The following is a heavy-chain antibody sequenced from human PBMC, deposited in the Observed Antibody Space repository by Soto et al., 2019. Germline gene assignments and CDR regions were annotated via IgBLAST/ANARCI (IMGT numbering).Heavy chain of an antibody. CDR2: IYPGDSDT. J-gene: IGHJ6*02. V-gene: IGHV5-51*01. Sequence: GESLKISCKGSGYSFTTYWIGWVRQMPGKGLEWMGIIYPGDSDTRYSPSFQGQVTISADKSISTAYLQWSSLQASDTAMYYCAIPKGLRHYSYGMDVWGQGTTVTLSS. CDR3: AIPKGLRHYSYGMDV. CDR1: GYSFTTYW. D-gene: IGHD4-17*01.